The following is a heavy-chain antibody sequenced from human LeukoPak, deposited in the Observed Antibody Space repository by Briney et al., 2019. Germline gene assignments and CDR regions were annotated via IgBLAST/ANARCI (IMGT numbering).Heavy chain of an antibody. V-gene: IGHV4-59*08. D-gene: IGHD3-9*01. CDR2: IYNSRNT. CDR1: GGSISSYY. J-gene: IGHJ3*02. CDR3: ARRNILTEGEAFDI. Sequence: PSETLSLTCTVSGGSISSYYWTWIRQPPGKGLEWIGFIYNSRNTKYNPSLKRRVNISFDTSKNHFSLKLSSVTAADTAVYYCARRNILTEGEAFDIWGQGTMVTVSS.